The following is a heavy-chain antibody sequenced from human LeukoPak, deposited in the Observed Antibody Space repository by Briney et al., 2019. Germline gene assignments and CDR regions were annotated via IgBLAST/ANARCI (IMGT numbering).Heavy chain of an antibody. CDR1: GFTFSGYS. CDR3: AREVSEGFDF. CDR2: FGTRSTSI. V-gene: IGHV3-21*01. D-gene: IGHD3-22*01. J-gene: IGHJ4*02. Sequence: GGSLRLSCTASGFTFSGYSMNWIRQAPGKGLEWVSSFGTRSTSIYHAGSVKGRFAISRDNAKNSLYLQMNSLRVEDTALYYCAREVSEGFDFWGQGTLVTVSS.